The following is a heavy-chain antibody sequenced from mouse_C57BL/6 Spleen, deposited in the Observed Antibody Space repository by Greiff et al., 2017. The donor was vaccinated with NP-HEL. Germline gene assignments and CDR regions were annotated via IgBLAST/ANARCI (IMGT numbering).Heavy chain of an antibody. J-gene: IGHJ1*03. CDR1: GFNIKDYY. Sequence: EVQLVESGAELVKPGASVKLSCTASGFNIKDYYMHWVKQRTEQGLEWIGRIDPEDGETKYAPKFQGKATITADTSSNTAYLQLSSLTSEDTSVYYCVLLLRNWYFDVWGTGTTVTVSS. CDR2: IDPEDGET. CDR3: VLLLRNWYFDV. V-gene: IGHV14-2*01. D-gene: IGHD1-1*01.